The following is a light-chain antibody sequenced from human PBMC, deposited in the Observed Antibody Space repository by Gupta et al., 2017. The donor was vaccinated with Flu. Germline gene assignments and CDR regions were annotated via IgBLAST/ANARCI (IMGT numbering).Light chain of an antibody. CDR1: QSGLDSSDNKNY. Sequence: SLGERATINCKSIQSGLDSSDNKNYLAWYQQKPGQPPKLLIYWASTRESGVPDRFSGSGSGTYFTLTISSLQAEDVAVYYCQQYDSIPWTFGQGTKVEIK. CDR2: WAS. CDR3: QQYDSIPWT. J-gene: IGKJ1*01. V-gene: IGKV4-1*01.